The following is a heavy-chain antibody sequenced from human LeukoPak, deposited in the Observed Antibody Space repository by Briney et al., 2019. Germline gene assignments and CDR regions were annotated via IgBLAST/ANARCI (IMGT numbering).Heavy chain of an antibody. CDR3: ARVSVAVAGDY. CDR1: GFTFNRHA. D-gene: IGHD6-19*01. J-gene: IGHJ4*02. CDR2: IYSGGST. V-gene: IGHV3-66*01. Sequence: GGSLRLSCAASGFTFNRHAMSWVRQAPGKGLEWVSVIYSGGSTYYTDSVKGRFTISRDNSKNTLYLQMNSLRAEDTAVYYCARVSVAVAGDYWGQGTLVTVSS.